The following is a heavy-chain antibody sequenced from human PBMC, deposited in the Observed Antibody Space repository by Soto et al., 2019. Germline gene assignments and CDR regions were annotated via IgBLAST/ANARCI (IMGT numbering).Heavy chain of an antibody. CDR2: INTYNGMT. V-gene: IGHV1-18*01. CDR3: AKSPRGEMATD. D-gene: IGHD5-12*01. Sequence: QVQLVQSGGEVKKPGASVTVSCKASGYTFINYHITSGRQAPGRGLEGMAWINTYNGMTDYAQRFQGRVTMTRDTSTTTAYMELRNLGSDDTAVYFCAKSPRGEMATDWGQGTLVTVSS. CDR1: GYTFINYH. J-gene: IGHJ4*02.